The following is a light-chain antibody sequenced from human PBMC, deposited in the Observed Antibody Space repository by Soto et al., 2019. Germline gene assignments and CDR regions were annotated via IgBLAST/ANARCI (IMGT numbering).Light chain of an antibody. V-gene: IGLV4-60*03. CDR2: LEGSGTY. CDR3: ETWDSSTRV. J-gene: IGLJ3*02. Sequence: QSVLTQSSSASASLGSSVKLTCTLSSGHRSYIIAWHQQQPGKAPRYLMKLEGSGTYSKGSGVPDRFSGSSSGAGRYLTISNLQSEDEADYYCETWDSSTRVFGGGTKLTVL. CDR1: SGHRSYI.